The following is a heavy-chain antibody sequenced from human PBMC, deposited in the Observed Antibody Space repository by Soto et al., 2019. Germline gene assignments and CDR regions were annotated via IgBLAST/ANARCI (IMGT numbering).Heavy chain of an antibody. V-gene: IGHV4-59*01. D-gene: IGHD3-10*01. CDR2: IYYSRST. CDR1: GGSISSYY. CDR3: AREGSGSGTKGGHWFDP. J-gene: IGHJ5*02. Sequence: QVQLQESGPGLVKPSETLSLTCTVSGGSISSYYWCWIRQPPGKGLEWIGYIYYSRSTNYNPSLKTRVTISVDTFKNQFSLKLSSVTAADTAVYYCAREGSGSGTKGGHWFDPWGQGTLVTVSS.